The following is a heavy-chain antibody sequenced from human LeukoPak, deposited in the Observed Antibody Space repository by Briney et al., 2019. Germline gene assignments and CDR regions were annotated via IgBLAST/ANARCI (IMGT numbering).Heavy chain of an antibody. D-gene: IGHD2-8*01. CDR1: GFTVSSNY. J-gene: IGHJ4*02. CDR3: AREDDSVLDY. CDR2: IYSGGST. V-gene: IGHV3-53*01. Sequence: GGSLRLSCAASGFTVSSNYMSWVRQAPGKELEWVSVIYSGGSTYYADSVKGRFTISRDNSKNTLYLQMNSLRAEDTAVYYCAREDDSVLDYWGQGTLVTVSS.